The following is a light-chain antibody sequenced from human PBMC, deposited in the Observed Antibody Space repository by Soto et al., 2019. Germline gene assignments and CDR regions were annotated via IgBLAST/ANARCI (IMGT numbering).Light chain of an antibody. J-gene: IGLJ3*02. Sequence: QAVVTQEPSLTVSPGGTVTLTCASSTGTVTSGYYPNWFQQKPGQAPRPLIYSTSNKHSWNPARFSGSLLGGKAALTLSGVQPEDEADDDCLFYYDSFQSWVFGGGTKLTVL. CDR1: TGTVTSGYY. CDR2: STS. V-gene: IGLV7-43*01. CDR3: LFYYDSFQSWV.